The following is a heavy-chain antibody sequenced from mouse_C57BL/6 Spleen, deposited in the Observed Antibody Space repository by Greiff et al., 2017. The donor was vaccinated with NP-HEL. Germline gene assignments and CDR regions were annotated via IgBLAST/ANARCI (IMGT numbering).Heavy chain of an antibody. Sequence: VKLMESGAELARPGASVKLSCKASGYTFTSYGISWVKQRTGQGLEWIGEIYPRSGNTYYNEKFKGKATLTADKSSSTAYMELRSLTSEDSAVYFCARYGATVVDYYAMDYWGQGTSVTVSS. J-gene: IGHJ4*01. D-gene: IGHD1-1*01. V-gene: IGHV1-81*01. CDR1: GYTFTSYG. CDR3: ARYGATVVDYYAMDY. CDR2: IYPRSGNT.